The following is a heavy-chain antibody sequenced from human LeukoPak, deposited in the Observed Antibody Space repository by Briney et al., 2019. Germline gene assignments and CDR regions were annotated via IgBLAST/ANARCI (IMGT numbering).Heavy chain of an antibody. D-gene: IGHD5-18*01. CDR3: ARDPATHHPDTASDY. J-gene: IGHJ4*02. CDR1: GFTFSSYA. V-gene: IGHV3-30-3*01. CDR2: ISYDGSNK. Sequence: GGSLRLSCAASGFTFSSYAMHWVRQAPGKGLEWVAVISYDGSNKYYADSVKGRFTISSDNSKNTLYLQMNSLRAEDTAVYYCARDPATHHPDTASDYWGQGTLVTVSS.